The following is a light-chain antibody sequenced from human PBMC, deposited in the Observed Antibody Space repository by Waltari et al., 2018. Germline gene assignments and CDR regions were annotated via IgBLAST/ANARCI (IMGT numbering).Light chain of an antibody. V-gene: IGKV4-1*01. J-gene: IGKJ2*01. CDR1: QSVLYSSNNKTY. CDR2: WAS. CDR3: QQYFSTPYT. Sequence: DIVMTQSPDYLAVSLGERATINCESSQSVLYSSNNKTYLAWYQQKPGQPPKLLIYWASTRESGVPDRFSGSGSGTDFTLTISSLQAEDVAVYYCQQYFSTPYTFGQGTKLEIK.